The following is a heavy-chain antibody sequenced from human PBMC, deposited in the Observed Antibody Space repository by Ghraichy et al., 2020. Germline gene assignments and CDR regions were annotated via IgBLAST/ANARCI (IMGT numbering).Heavy chain of an antibody. D-gene: IGHD1-26*01. J-gene: IGHJ4*02. V-gene: IGHV4-39*01. CDR2: ISYSRST. Sequence: GSLRLSCIVSGGSISSSSYYWGWIRQPPGKELEWIGSISYSRSTYYNPSLKSRLTISEDTSNNQFSLKLSSGTAADTAVFYCARQGDAGRSYSDWGQGTLVSVTS. CDR3: ARQGDAGRSYSD. CDR1: GGSISSSSYY.